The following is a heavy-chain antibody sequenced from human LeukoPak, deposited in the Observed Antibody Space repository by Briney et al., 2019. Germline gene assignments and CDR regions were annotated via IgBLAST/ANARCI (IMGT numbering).Heavy chain of an antibody. CDR2: IKQDGSEK. CDR3: ARVDPVVAGSSLFLH. Sequence: GGSLRLSCAASGFTFSSYWMSWVRQAPGKGLEWVANIKQDGSEKYYVDSVKGRFTISRDNAKNSLYLQMNSLRAEDTAVYYCARVDPVVAGSSLFLHWGQGTLVTVSS. J-gene: IGHJ4*02. D-gene: IGHD6-19*01. CDR1: GFTFSSYW. V-gene: IGHV3-7*01.